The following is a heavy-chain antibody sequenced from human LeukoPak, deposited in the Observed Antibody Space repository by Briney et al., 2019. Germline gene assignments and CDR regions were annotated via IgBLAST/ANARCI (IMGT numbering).Heavy chain of an antibody. J-gene: IGHJ4*02. Sequence: PGGSLRLSCVASGFTFSSSWMTWVRQAPGKGLEWVASIREDGSEKTSVDSVKGRFTISRDNAKNSLYLQMDSLRAEDTAVYYCARGPTRYYFDYWGQGTLVTVSS. CDR3: ARGPTRYYFDY. V-gene: IGHV3-7*01. CDR1: GFTFSSSW. CDR2: IREDGSEK.